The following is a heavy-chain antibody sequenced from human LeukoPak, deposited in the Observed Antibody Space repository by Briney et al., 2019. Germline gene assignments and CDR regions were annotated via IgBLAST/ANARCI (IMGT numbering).Heavy chain of an antibody. CDR3: ASVRYSSGWYYFDY. D-gene: IGHD6-19*01. V-gene: IGHV3-9*01. J-gene: IGHJ4*02. CDR2: ISWSSGNI. Sequence: SGGSLRLSCAASGFTFSSYAMSWVRQAPGKGLEWVSGISWSSGNIGYADSVKGRFTISRDNAKNSLYLQMNSLRAEDTALYYCASVRYSSGWYYFDYWGQGTLVTVSS. CDR1: GFTFSSYA.